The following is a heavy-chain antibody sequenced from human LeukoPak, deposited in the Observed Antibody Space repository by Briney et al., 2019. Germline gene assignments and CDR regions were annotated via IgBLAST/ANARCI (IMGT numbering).Heavy chain of an antibody. Sequence: ASVKVSCTASGYTFTSYAMNWVRQAPGQGLEWMGWINTNTGNPTYAQGFTGRFVFSLDTSVSTAYLQVSSLKAEDTAVYYCASTIDFFAYGMDVWGQGTTVTVSS. D-gene: IGHD3-3*01. CDR1: GYTFTSYA. J-gene: IGHJ6*02. CDR2: INTNTGNP. V-gene: IGHV7-4-1*02. CDR3: ASTIDFFAYGMDV.